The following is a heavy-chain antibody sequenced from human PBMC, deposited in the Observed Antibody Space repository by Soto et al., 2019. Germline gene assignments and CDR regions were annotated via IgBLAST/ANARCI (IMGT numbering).Heavy chain of an antibody. D-gene: IGHD6-13*01. J-gene: IGHJ6*02. CDR2: IYSGGST. V-gene: IGHV3-66*01. CDR1: GFTVSSNY. Sequence: GGSLRLSCAASGFTVSSNYMSWVRQAPGKGLEWVSVIYSGGSTYYADSVKGRFTISRDNSKNTLYLQMNSLRAEDTTVYYCARDSSSSLYYYYGMDVWCQGTTVTVSS. CDR3: ARDSSSSLYYYYGMDV.